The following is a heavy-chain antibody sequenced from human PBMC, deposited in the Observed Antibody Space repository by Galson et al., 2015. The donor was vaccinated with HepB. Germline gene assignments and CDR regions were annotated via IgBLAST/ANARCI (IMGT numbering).Heavy chain of an antibody. D-gene: IGHD3-16*01. Sequence: SVKVSCKASGYTFTIYAMHWVRQAPGQRLEWMGWINAGNGNTKYPQKFQGRVTITRDTSASTAYMELSSLRSEDTAVYYCARDYYDYVWGSYVGDAFDIWGQGTMVTVSS. CDR2: INAGNGNT. J-gene: IGHJ3*02. V-gene: IGHV1-3*01. CDR1: GYTFTIYA. CDR3: ARDYYDYVWGSYVGDAFDI.